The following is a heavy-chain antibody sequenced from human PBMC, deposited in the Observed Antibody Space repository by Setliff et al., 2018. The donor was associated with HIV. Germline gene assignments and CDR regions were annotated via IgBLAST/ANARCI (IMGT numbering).Heavy chain of an antibody. J-gene: IGHJ6*03. Sequence: TSETLSLTCTVSGGSISSSSYYWGWIRQPPGKGLEWIGSIYYSGSTYYNPSLKSRVTISVDTSKNQFSLKLSSVTAADTAVYYCARDRFTWNYGKNYMDVWGTGTTVTVSS. CDR2: IYYSGST. D-gene: IGHD1-7*01. CDR3: ARDRFTWNYGKNYMDV. V-gene: IGHV4-39*02. CDR1: GGSISSSSYY.